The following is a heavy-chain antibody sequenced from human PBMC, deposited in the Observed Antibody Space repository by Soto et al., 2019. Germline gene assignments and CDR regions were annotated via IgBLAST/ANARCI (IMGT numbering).Heavy chain of an antibody. V-gene: IGHV3-33*01. CDR1: GFTFSSYV. CDR3: ARETSYDFWSGPQTMDV. CDR2: VHYDGTKQ. Sequence: QVQLVESGGGVVQPGTSLRLSCAPSGFTFSSYVMHWVRQAPGKGLEWVAVVHYDGTKQYYADSVRGRFTISRDNSENLLYLQMNSLRPDDTAVYFCARETSYDFWSGPQTMDVWGQGTTVTVSS. J-gene: IGHJ6*02. D-gene: IGHD3-3*01.